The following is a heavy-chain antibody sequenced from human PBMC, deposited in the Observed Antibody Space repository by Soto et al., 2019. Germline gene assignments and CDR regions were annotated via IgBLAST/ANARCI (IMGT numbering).Heavy chain of an antibody. Sequence: GESLRLSCAASGFTFSTYWMSWVRQAPGKGLEWVANTKQDGSEKYYVDSVKGRFTISRDNAKNSLYVQMNSLRAEDTAVYYCARHRFGGVYGMDVWGQGTTVTVSS. D-gene: IGHD3-16*01. CDR1: GFTFSTYW. CDR2: TKQDGSEK. CDR3: ARHRFGGVYGMDV. V-gene: IGHV3-7*05. J-gene: IGHJ6*02.